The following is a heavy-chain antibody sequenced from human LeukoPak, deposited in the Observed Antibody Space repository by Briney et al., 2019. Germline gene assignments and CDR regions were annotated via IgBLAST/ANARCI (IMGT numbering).Heavy chain of an antibody. CDR1: GFTFSSYS. CDR3: ARSPDYYYYYYMDV. Sequence: PGGSLRLSCAASGFTFSSYSMNWVRQAPGKGLEWVSYISSSSSTIYYADSVKGRFTISRDNAKNSLYLQMNSLRAEDTAVYYCARSPDYYYYYYMDVWGKGTTVTVSS. CDR2: ISSSSSTI. V-gene: IGHV3-48*04. J-gene: IGHJ6*03.